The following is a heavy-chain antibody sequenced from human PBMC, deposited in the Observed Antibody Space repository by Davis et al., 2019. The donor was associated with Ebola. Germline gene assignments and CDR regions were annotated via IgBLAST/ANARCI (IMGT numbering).Heavy chain of an antibody. CDR2: IKQDGSEK. J-gene: IGHJ4*02. V-gene: IGHV3-7*01. CDR3: ARDLYYNSLDH. CDR1: GFTFSSYW. Sequence: GESLKISCAASGFTFSSYWMSWVRQAPGKGLEWVANIKQDGSEKYYVDSVEGRFTISRDNAKNSLYLQMNSLRAEDTAVYYCARDLYYNSLDHWGQGTLLIVSS. D-gene: IGHD3-3*01.